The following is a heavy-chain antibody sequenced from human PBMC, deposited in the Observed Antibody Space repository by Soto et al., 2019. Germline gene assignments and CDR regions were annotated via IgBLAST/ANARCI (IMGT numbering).Heavy chain of an antibody. CDR1: GGSISSGGYS. CDR2: IYHSGST. CDR3: ARQKVSRFYGEVDFFDY. D-gene: IGHD4-17*01. V-gene: IGHV4-30-2*01. Sequence: SETLSLTCAVSGGSISSGGYSWSWIRQPPGKGLEWIGYIYHSGSTYYNPSLKSRVTISVDTSKKQLSLQLTSVTAADTAVYYCARQKVSRFYGEVDFFDYWGLGTLVTVSS. J-gene: IGHJ4*02.